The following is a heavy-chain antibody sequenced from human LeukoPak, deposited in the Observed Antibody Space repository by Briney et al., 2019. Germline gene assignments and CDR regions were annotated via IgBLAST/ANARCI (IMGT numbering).Heavy chain of an antibody. CDR2: INHSGST. V-gene: IGHV4-34*01. J-gene: IGHJ4*02. CDR1: GGSFSGSY. CDR3: ARGYYYDSSGYFDY. D-gene: IGHD3-22*01. Sequence: SETLSLTCAVYGGSFSGSYWSWIRQPPGKGLEWIGEINHSGSTNYNPSLKSRVTISVDTSKNQFSLKLSSVTAADTAVYYCARGYYYDSSGYFDYWGQGTLVTVSS.